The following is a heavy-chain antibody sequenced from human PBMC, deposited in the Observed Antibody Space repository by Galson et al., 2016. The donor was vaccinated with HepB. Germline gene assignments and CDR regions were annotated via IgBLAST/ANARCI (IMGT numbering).Heavy chain of an antibody. J-gene: IGHJ4*02. CDR2: IWYDGSNK. D-gene: IGHD6-19*01. V-gene: IGHV3-33*01. CDR1: GFIFSDYA. CDR3: AREVIGQWLSANFDY. Sequence: SLRLSCAASGFIFSDYAMHWVRQAPGKGLEWVAVIWYDGSNKYYADSVKGRFIISRDNSKNTVYLQVNSLRAEDTAMYYCAREVIGQWLSANFDYGGQGTLVTVSS.